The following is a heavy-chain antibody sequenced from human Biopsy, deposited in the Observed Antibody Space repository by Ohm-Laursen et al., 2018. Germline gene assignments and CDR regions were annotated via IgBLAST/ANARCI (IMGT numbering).Heavy chain of an antibody. V-gene: IGHV4-59*08. CDR1: GGSTSSSY. CDR2: ISYSGIT. J-gene: IGHJ4*02. Sequence: SETLSLTCTVSGGSTSSSYWTWVRQPPGKGLEWIGYISYSGITNYNASLKSRLTISIDTSKNQFSLELTSVTAADTAVYYCARLPHGDYRYNFDYWGQGTLVTVSS. CDR3: ARLPHGDYRYNFDY. D-gene: IGHD4-17*01.